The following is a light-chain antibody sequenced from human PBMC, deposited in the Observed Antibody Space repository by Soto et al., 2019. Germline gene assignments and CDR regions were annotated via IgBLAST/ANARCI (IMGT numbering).Light chain of an antibody. CDR2: AAS. J-gene: IGKJ3*01. CDR1: QSISSY. CDR3: QQSDSTPF. Sequence: DIQLTLSLSALSASVRDRVTITFRASQSISSYLNWYQQKPGKAPKLLIYAASSLQSGVPSRFSGSGSGTDFTLTISSLQPDDFATYYCQQSDSTPFFGPGAKVDI. V-gene: IGKV1-39*01.